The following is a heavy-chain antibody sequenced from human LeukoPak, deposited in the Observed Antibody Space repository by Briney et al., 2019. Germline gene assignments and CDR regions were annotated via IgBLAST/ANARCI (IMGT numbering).Heavy chain of an antibody. CDR3: ARAPNFWSGYYFDY. Sequence: SVKVSCKASGGTFSSYAISWVRQAPGQGLEWMGRIIPILGIANHAQKFQGRVTITADKSTSTAYMELSSLRSEDTAVYYCARAPNFWSGYYFDYWGQGTLVTVSS. V-gene: IGHV1-69*04. D-gene: IGHD3-3*01. J-gene: IGHJ4*02. CDR1: GGTFSSYA. CDR2: IIPILGIA.